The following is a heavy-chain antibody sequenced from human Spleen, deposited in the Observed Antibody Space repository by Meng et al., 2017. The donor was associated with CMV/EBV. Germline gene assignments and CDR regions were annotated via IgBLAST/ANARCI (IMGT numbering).Heavy chain of an antibody. V-gene: IGHV5-51*01. J-gene: IGHJ6*02. CDR3: ARQERSWSGYYYYYYGMDV. D-gene: IGHD3-3*01. Sequence: GGSLRLSCKGSGYSFTSYWIGWVRQMPGKGLEWMGIIYPGDSDTRYSPSFQGQVTISADKSISTAYLQWSSLKASDTAMYYCARQERSWSGYYYYYYGMDVWGQGTTVTVSS. CDR2: IYPGDSDT. CDR1: GYSFTSYW.